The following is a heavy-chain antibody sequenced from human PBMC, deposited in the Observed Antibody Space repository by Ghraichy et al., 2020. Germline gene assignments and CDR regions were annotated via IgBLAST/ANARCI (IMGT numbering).Heavy chain of an antibody. D-gene: IGHD6-13*01. V-gene: IGHV4-39*07. J-gene: IGHJ5*02. CDR1: GGSISSSSYY. CDR3: AGAAAVKNWFDP. CDR2: IYYSGST. Sequence: SETLSLTCTVSGGSISSSSYYWGWIRQPPGKGLEWIGSIYYSGSTYYNPSLKSRVTISVDKSENQFSLKLNSVTAADTAVYYCAGAAAVKNWFDPWGQGTLVTVS.